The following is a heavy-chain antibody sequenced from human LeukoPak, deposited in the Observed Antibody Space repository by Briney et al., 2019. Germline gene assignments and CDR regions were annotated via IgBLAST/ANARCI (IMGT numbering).Heavy chain of an antibody. V-gene: IGHV3-53*01. Sequence: GGSLGLSCTVSGFSVSDNSMSWVRQAPGKGLEWVSFIYSGTTHYSDSVKGRFTISRDNSKNTLYLQMNSLRAEDTAVYYCARRAGAYSHPYDYWGQGTLVTVSS. CDR2: IYSGTT. D-gene: IGHD4/OR15-4a*01. CDR3: ARRAGAYSHPYDY. CDR1: GFSVSDNS. J-gene: IGHJ4*02.